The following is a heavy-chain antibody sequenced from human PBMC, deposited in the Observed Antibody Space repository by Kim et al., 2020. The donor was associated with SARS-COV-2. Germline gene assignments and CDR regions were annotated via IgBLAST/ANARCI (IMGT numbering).Heavy chain of an antibody. J-gene: IGHJ4*02. V-gene: IGHV4-34*01. D-gene: IGHD6-19*01. Sequence: SETLSLTCAVYGGSFSGYYWSWIRQPPGKGLEWIGEINHSGSTNYNPSLKSRVTISVDTSKNQFSLKLSSVTAADTAVYYCARAARGWPFDYWGQGTLVTVSS. CDR3: ARAARGWPFDY. CDR1: GGSFSGYY. CDR2: INHSGST.